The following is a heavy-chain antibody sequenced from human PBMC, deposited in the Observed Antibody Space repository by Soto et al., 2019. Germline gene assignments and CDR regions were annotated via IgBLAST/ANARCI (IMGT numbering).Heavy chain of an antibody. Sequence: SETLSLTCAVYGGSFSGYYWSWIRQPPGKGLEWIGEINHSGSTNYNPSLKSRVTISVDTSKNQFSLKLSSVTAADTAVYYCARGLRGYSYGIRGYNWFDPWGQGTLVTVSS. D-gene: IGHD5-18*01. V-gene: IGHV4-34*01. J-gene: IGHJ5*02. CDR3: ARGLRGYSYGIRGYNWFDP. CDR1: GGSFSGYY. CDR2: INHSGST.